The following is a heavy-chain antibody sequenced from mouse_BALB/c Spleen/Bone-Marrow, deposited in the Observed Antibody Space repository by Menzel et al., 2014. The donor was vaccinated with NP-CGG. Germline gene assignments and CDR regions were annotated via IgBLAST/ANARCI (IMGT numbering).Heavy chain of an antibody. D-gene: IGHD1-1*01. CDR2: IDPANGNT. CDR1: GFNIKDTY. CDR3: AFYYYGSSLFAY. V-gene: IGHV14-3*02. J-gene: IGHJ3*01. Sequence: EVQLQQSGAELVKPGASVKLSCTASGFNIKDTYMHWVKQRPEQGLEWIGRIDPANGNTKYDPKFQGKATITADTSSNTAYLQLSSLTSEDTAVYYGAFYYYGSSLFAYWGQGTLVTVSA.